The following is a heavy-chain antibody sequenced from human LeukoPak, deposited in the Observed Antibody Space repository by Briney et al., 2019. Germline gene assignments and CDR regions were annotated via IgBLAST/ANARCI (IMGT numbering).Heavy chain of an antibody. J-gene: IGHJ4*02. Sequence: GGSLRLSRAASGFTFSSYGMHWVRQAPGKGLEWVAVISYDGSNQYYPDSVKGRFTISRDNSKNTLYLQMNSLRAEDTAVYYCAKDPGYYYGSGSYDYWGQGTLVTVSS. CDR3: AKDPGYYYGSGSYDY. CDR1: GFTFSSYG. V-gene: IGHV3-30*18. D-gene: IGHD3-10*01. CDR2: ISYDGSNQ.